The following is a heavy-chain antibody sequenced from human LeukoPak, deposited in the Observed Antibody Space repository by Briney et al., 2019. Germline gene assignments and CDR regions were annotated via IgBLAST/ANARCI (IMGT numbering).Heavy chain of an antibody. CDR1: GFTFSSYA. Sequence: GGSLRLSCAASGFTFSSYAMSWVRQAPGKGLEWVSAISGSGGSTYYADSVKGRFTISRDNSKNTLYLQMNSLRAEDTAVYYCAREPYQYYDFWSGYYRYYGMDVWGQGTTVTVSS. CDR3: AREPYQYYDFWSGYYRYYGMDV. D-gene: IGHD3-3*01. V-gene: IGHV3-23*01. CDR2: ISGSGGST. J-gene: IGHJ6*02.